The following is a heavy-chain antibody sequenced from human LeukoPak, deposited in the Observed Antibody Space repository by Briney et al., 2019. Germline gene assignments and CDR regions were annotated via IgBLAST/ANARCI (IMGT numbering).Heavy chain of an antibody. CDR1: GGTFSSYA. CDR2: IIPIFGTA. CDR3: ARGGSSGHQGYYYMDV. Sequence: SVKVSCKASGGTFSSYAISWVRQAPGQGLEWMGGIIPIFGTANYAQKPQGRVTITTDESTSTAYMELSSLRSEDTAVYYCARGGSSGHQGYYYMDVWGKGTTVTVSS. D-gene: IGHD3-22*01. J-gene: IGHJ6*03. V-gene: IGHV1-69*05.